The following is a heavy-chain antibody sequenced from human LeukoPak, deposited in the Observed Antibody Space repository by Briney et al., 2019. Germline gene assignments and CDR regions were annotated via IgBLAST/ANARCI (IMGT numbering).Heavy chain of an antibody. Sequence: GASVKVSCKASGYTFTSYDINWVRQATGQGLEWMGWMNPNSGNTGYAQKFQGRVTMTRNTSISTAYMELSSLRSEDTAVYYCARRLTTMVRGVSDYWGQGTLVTVSS. CDR2: MNPNSGNT. CDR1: GYTFTSYD. V-gene: IGHV1-8*01. CDR3: ARRLTTMVRGVSDY. D-gene: IGHD3-10*01. J-gene: IGHJ4*02.